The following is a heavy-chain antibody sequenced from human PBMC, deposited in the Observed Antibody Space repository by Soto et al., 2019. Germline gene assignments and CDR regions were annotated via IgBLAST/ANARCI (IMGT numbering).Heavy chain of an antibody. J-gene: IGHJ5*02. D-gene: IGHD3-10*01. V-gene: IGHV3-66*01. Sequence: GESLKISCAASGFTVSSNYMSWVRQAPGKGLEWVSVIYSGGSTYYADSVKGRFIISRDNAKNSLYLQMNSLRAEDTAVYYCARDHYGPGWFDPWGQGTLVTVSS. CDR2: IYSGGST. CDR3: ARDHYGPGWFDP. CDR1: GFTVSSNY.